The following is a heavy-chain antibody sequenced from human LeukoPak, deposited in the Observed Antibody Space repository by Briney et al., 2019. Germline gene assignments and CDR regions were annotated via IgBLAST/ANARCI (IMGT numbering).Heavy chain of an antibody. D-gene: IGHD6-13*01. CDR3: ARGDSSPFFDY. CDR1: GGSFTGYS. V-gene: IGHV4-34*01. CDR2: ITHSGST. J-gene: IGHJ4*02. Sequence: SETLSLTCEVSGGSFTGYSWTWIRQSPGKGLEWIGGITHSGSTNYNPSLKSRVTMSVDTSKNQFSLKLSSVTAADTAVYYCARGDSSPFFDYWGQGTLVTVSS.